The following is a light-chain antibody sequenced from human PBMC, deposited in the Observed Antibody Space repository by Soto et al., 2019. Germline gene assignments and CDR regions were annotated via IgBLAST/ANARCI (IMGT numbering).Light chain of an antibody. Sequence: EIVLTQSPATLSLSPGEGATLSCRASQSVSSYLAWYQQKPGQAPRLLIYDSTNRATGIPDRFSGGGTATDFTLTISRLEPEDFAVYYCQQYDESPLTFGGGTKVDIK. CDR2: DST. CDR3: QQYDESPLT. J-gene: IGKJ4*01. CDR1: QSVSSY. V-gene: IGKV3-11*01.